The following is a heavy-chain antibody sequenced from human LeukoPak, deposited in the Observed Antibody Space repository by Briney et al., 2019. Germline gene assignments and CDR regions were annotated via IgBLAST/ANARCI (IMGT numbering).Heavy chain of an antibody. V-gene: IGHV5-51*01. CDR1: GYSFTSYW. D-gene: IGHD3-16*01. CDR3: ARLGYVWGTQGPYYFDY. J-gene: IGHJ4*02. Sequence: GEPLKFPCKAPGYSFTSYWTAWVGQMPGKGLEWIGIIYPGDSDTRYSPSFQGQVPISADKSIHTAYLQWSSLKASDTAMYYCARLGYVWGTQGPYYFDYWGQGTLVTVSS. CDR2: IYPGDSDT.